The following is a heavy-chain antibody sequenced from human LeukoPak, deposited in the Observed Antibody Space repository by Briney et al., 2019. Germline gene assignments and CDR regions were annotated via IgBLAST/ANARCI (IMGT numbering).Heavy chain of an antibody. Sequence: PSETLSLTCAVYGGSFSGYYWSWIRQPPGKGLEWIGEINHSGSTNYNPSLKSRVTISVDTSKNQFSLKLSSVTAADTAVYYCASGRYYGSGSQVPFDYWGQGTLVTVSS. CDR3: ASGRYYGSGSQVPFDY. D-gene: IGHD3-10*01. CDR2: INHSGST. CDR1: GGSFSGYY. J-gene: IGHJ4*02. V-gene: IGHV4-34*01.